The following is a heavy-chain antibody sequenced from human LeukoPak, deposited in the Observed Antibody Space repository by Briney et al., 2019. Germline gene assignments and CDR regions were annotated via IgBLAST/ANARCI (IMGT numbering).Heavy chain of an antibody. V-gene: IGHV3-23*01. CDR1: GFTFSNYA. CDR2: ISGSDYA. Sequence: PGGSLRLSCAASGFTFSNYAMGWVRQAPGKGLEWVSGISGSDYAYYTDSVKGRFTISRDNAKNSLYLQMNSLRAEDTALYYCAKGRGGSRKFDAFVIWGQGTMVTVSS. J-gene: IGHJ3*02. CDR3: AKGRGGSRKFDAFVI. D-gene: IGHD2-15*01.